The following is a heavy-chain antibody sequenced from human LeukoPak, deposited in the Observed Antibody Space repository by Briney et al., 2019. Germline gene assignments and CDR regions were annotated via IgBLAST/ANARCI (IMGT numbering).Heavy chain of an antibody. CDR1: GFTFSSYG. J-gene: IGHJ4*02. CDR3: AIIVGAPTRTPFDY. CDR2: ISYDGSNK. D-gene: IGHD1-26*01. Sequence: GGSLRLSCAASGFTFSSYGMHWVRQAPGKGLEWVAVISYDGSNKYYADSVKGRFTISRDNSKNTLYLQMNSLRAEDTAVYYCAIIVGAPTRTPFDYWGQGTLVTVSS. V-gene: IGHV3-30*03.